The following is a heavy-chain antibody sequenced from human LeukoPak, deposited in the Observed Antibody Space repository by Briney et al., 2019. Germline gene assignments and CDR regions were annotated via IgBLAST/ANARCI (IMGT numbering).Heavy chain of an antibody. CDR1: GFTFSSNW. D-gene: IGHD6-13*01. CDR3: ARANNSSWHN. Sequence: GGSLRLSYATPGFTFSSNWMSWVRHVPGRGLDWVANIKPDGSAEYYAASVKGRFTVSRDNAKNSLYLQMNSLRVEDTAVYYCARANNSSWHNWGQGTLVTVSS. V-gene: IGHV3-7*01. CDR2: IKPDGSAE. J-gene: IGHJ4*02.